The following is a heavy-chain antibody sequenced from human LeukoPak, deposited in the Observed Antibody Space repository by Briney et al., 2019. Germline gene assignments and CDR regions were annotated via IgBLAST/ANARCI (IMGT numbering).Heavy chain of an antibody. Sequence: PGGSLRLSCAASGFSFSTYWMHWVRQAPGKGLVWVSRITSDGSYTNYADSVKGRFTISRDNAKKTLYPQMNSLRVEDTAIYYCTRPSAGGGLASDYWGQGTLVTVSS. D-gene: IGHD3-10*01. CDR2: ITSDGSYT. V-gene: IGHV3-74*01. CDR3: TRPSAGGGLASDY. J-gene: IGHJ4*02. CDR1: GFSFSTYW.